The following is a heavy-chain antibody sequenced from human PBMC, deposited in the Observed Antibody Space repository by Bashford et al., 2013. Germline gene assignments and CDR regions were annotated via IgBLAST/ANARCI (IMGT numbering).Heavy chain of an antibody. Sequence: SETLSLTCTVSGGSISSTSFYWGWIRQPPGKGLEWIGNLYSSGSTFYNPSLKSRVTMSGDTSKNQFSLKLSSVTAADAAVYYCARLVATSRRGYAYYGMDVWGQGTTVTVSS. CDR1: GGSISSTSFY. CDR2: LYSSGST. J-gene: IGHJ6*02. D-gene: IGHD2-15*01. V-gene: IGHV4-39*01. CDR3: ARLVATSRRGYAYYGMDV.